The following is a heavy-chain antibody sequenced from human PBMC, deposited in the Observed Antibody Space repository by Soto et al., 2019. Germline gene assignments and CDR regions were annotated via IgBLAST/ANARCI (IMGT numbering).Heavy chain of an antibody. CDR1: GGSISSYY. V-gene: IGHV4-59*01. J-gene: IGHJ4*02. CDR3: ARTYYYDYSGYYPGFYFDY. Sequence: SETLSLTCTVAGGSISSYYWSWIRQPPGKGLEWIGYFYYRGSTNYNPSLKSRVTISVATSKNQCSLKLSSVTAADTAVYYCARTYYYDYSGYYPGFYFDYWGQGTLVTVSS. D-gene: IGHD3-22*01. CDR2: FYYRGST.